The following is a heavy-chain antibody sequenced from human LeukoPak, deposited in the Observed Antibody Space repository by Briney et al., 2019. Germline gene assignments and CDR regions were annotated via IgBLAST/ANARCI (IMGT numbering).Heavy chain of an antibody. CDR3: ARAWEGTDY. D-gene: IGHD1-26*01. CDR2: INHNGST. CDR1: GGSFSGYY. J-gene: IGHJ4*02. Sequence: PSETLSLTCAVYGGSFSGYYWSWIRHPQAQWLDWNGEINHNGSTNYNPSLKRRVTIPVHTSKNQDSLKLRSVTAADTAVYYCARAWEGTDYWGQGTLVTVSS. V-gene: IGHV4-34*01.